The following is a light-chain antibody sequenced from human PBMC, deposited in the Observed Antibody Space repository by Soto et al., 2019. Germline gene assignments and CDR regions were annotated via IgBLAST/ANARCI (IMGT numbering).Light chain of an antibody. CDR2: DTS. Sequence: EVGLTQSPVTLSLSPGERATLTCRASQSVGTFLAWYQQKPGQVPRLIIYDTSNRATGIPARFSGTGSGTDFALTISSVEPEDFAVYFCQHRTNWPRTFGQGTKLDIK. J-gene: IGKJ2*01. CDR3: QHRTNWPRT. CDR1: QSVGTF. V-gene: IGKV3-11*01.